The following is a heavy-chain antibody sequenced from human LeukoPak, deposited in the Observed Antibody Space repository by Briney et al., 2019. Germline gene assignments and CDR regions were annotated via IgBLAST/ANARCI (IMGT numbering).Heavy chain of an antibody. CDR3: ARHGPDYYDSSGYYIRANWFDP. V-gene: IGHV5-51*01. Sequence: GESLKISCKGSGYSFTSYWIGWVRQMPGKGLEWMGIFYPGDSDTRYSPPFQGQVTISADKSISTAYLQWSSLKASDTAMYYCARHGPDYYDSSGYYIRANWFDPWGQGTLVTVSS. D-gene: IGHD3-22*01. J-gene: IGHJ5*02. CDR1: GYSFTSYW. CDR2: FYPGDSDT.